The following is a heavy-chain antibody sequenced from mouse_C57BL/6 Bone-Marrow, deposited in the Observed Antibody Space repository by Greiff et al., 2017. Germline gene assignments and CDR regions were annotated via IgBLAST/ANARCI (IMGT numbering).Heavy chain of an antibody. CDR2: IYPGSGST. J-gene: IGHJ3*01. V-gene: IGHV1-55*01. Sequence: QVQLQQPGAELVKPGASVKMSCKASGYTFTSYWITWVKQRPGQGLEWIGDIYPGSGSTNYNEKFKGKATLTVDPSSGTAYMQLSSLTSEESAVYYCARWAYWGQGTLVTVSA. CDR1: GYTFTSYW. CDR3: ARWAY.